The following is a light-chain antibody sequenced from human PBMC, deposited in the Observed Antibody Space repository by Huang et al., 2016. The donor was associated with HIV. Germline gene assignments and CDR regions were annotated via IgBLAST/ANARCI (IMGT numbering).Light chain of an antibody. V-gene: IGKV3-15*01. CDR2: ADS. J-gene: IGKJ1*01. CDR1: QSVGSN. Sequence: EIVMTQSPATLSVSPGERATLSCRASQSVGSNLAWYQQRRGQAPRLLSYADSTRATGIPARFSGSGSGTECTLTVSSLQSEDFAVYYCQQHNSWPRTFGQGTRV. CDR3: QQHNSWPRT.